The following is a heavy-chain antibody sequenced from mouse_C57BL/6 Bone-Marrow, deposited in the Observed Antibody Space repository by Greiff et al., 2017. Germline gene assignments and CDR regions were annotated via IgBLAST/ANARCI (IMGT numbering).Heavy chain of an antibody. CDR1: GYTFTSYW. J-gene: IGHJ4*01. V-gene: IGHV1-50*01. CDR2: IDPSDSYT. CDR3: AKHPMDY. Sequence: VQLQQPGAELVKPGASVKLSCKASGYTFTSYWMQWVKQRPGQGLEWIGEIDPSDSYTNSNQKFKGKATLTVDTSSSTAYMQLSSLTSEDSAVYYCAKHPMDYWGQGTSVTVSS.